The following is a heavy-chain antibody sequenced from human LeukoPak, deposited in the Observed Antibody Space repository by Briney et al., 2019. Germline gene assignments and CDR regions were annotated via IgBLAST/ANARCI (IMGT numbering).Heavy chain of an antibody. J-gene: IGHJ3*02. CDR2: ISYDGSNK. Sequence: GRSLRLSCAASGFTFDRYGMHWVRQAPGKGLEWVAVISYDGSNKYYVDSVKGRFTISRDNSKNTLYLQMNSLRPEDTAVYYCAKDRTYDYGTYDAFDIWGPGTMVTVSS. CDR3: AKDRTYDYGTYDAFDI. D-gene: IGHD4-17*01. CDR1: GFTFDRYG. V-gene: IGHV3-30*18.